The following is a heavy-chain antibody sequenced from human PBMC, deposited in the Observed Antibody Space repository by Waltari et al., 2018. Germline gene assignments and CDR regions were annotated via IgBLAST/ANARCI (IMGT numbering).Heavy chain of an antibody. CDR1: GGSISSSSYY. CDR3: ARSPHRDSDFDY. CDR2: IYYSGST. J-gene: IGHJ4*02. Sequence: QVQLQESGPGLVKPSETLSLTCTVSGGSISSSSYYWGCSRQPPGKGLEWIGSIYYSGSTYYNPALKSRVTISVDTSKNQFSLKLSSVTAADTAVYYCARSPHRDSDFDYWGQGTLVTVSS. V-gene: IGHV4-39*01.